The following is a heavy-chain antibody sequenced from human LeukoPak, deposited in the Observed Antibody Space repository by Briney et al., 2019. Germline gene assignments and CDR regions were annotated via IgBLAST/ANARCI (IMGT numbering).Heavy chain of an antibody. Sequence: ASVKVSCKVSGFTFIDFYMHWVRQAPGKGLEWMGLVDPEDNKTTYTEKFQGRVTLTADTSTDTAYMELISLRSEGTAVYYCATYNNDNPGGFDYWGQGTLLTVSS. D-gene: IGHD1-1*01. CDR1: GFTFIDFY. J-gene: IGHJ4*02. V-gene: IGHV1-69-2*01. CDR2: VDPEDNKT. CDR3: ATYNNDNPGGFDY.